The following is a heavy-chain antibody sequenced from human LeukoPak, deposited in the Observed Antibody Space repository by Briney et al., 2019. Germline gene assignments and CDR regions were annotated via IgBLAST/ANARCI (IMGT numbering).Heavy chain of an antibody. D-gene: IGHD5-18*01. CDR2: IWYDGSNK. V-gene: IGHV3-33*01. J-gene: IGHJ4*02. CDR1: GFTFSSYG. Sequence: GGSLRLSCAASGFTFSSYGMRWVRQAPGKGLEWVAVIWYDGSNKYYADSVKGRFTISRDNSKNTLYLQMNSLRAEDTAVYYCARTYGYSYGHIDYWGQGTLVTVSS. CDR3: ARTYGYSYGHIDY.